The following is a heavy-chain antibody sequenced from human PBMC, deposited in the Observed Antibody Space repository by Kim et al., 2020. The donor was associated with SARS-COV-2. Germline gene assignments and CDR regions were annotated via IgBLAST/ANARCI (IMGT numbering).Heavy chain of an antibody. CDR3: ARETSPTYYYDSSGYPPDY. J-gene: IGHJ4*02. V-gene: IGHV3-30*07. D-gene: IGHD3-22*01. Sequence: GRFTISRDNSKNTLYLQMNSLRADDTAVYYCARETSPTYYYDSSGYPPDYWGQGTLVTVSS.